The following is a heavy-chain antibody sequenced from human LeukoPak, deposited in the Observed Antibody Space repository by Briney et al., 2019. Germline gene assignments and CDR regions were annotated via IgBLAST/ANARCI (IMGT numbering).Heavy chain of an antibody. J-gene: IGHJ5*02. CDR3: ARGRDIVVVVAANNWFDP. D-gene: IGHD2-15*01. CDR2: INHSGST. V-gene: IGHV4-34*01. CDR1: GGSFSGYY. Sequence: SETLSLTCAVYGGSFSGYYWSWIRQPPGKGLEWIGEINHSGSTNYDPSLKSRVTISVDTSKNQFSLKLSSVTAADTAVHYCARGRDIVVVVAANNWFDPWGQGTLVTVSS.